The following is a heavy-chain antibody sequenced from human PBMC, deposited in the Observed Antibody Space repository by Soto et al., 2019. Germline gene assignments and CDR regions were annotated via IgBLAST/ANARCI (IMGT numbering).Heavy chain of an antibody. Sequence: ASVKVSCKASGYTFTSYYMHWVRQAPGQGLEWMGITNPSGGSTSYAQKFQGRVTMTRDTSTSTVYMELSSLRSEDTAVYYCARGFFDQGDRYGGPNLDYWGQGTLVTVSA. CDR1: GYTFTSYY. CDR3: ARGFFDQGDRYGGPNLDY. CDR2: TNPSGGST. D-gene: IGHD5-18*01. V-gene: IGHV1-46*01. J-gene: IGHJ4*02.